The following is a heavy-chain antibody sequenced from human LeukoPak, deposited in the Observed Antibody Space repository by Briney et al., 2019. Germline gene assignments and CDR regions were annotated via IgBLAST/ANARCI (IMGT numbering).Heavy chain of an antibody. D-gene: IGHD4-17*01. J-gene: IGHJ3*02. CDR3: AKDRDYGDYGPGAFDI. Sequence: GGSLRLSCAASGFTFSSYAMSWVRQAPGKGLEWVSAISGSGGSTYYADSVKGRFTISRDNSKNTLYLQMNSLRAEDTAVYYCAKDRDYGDYGPGAFDIWGQGTMVTVSS. CDR2: ISGSGGST. CDR1: GFTFSSYA. V-gene: IGHV3-23*01.